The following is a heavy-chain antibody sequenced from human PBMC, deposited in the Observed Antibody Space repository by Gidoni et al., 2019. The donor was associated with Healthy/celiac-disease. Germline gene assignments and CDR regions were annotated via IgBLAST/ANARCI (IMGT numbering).Heavy chain of an antibody. CDR1: GFTFSSYA. CDR2: ISYDGSNK. CDR3: ARDRLAGFDY. J-gene: IGHJ4*02. Sequence: QVQLVESGGGVVQPGRSLRLSCAASGFTFSSYAMHWVRQAPGKGLECVAVISYDGSNKYYADSVKGRFTISRDNSKNTLYLQMNSLRAEDTAVYYCARDRLAGFDYWGQGTLVTVSS. V-gene: IGHV3-30-3*01.